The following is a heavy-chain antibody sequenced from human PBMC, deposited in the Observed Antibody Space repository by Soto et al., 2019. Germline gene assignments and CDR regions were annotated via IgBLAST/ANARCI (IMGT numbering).Heavy chain of an antibody. D-gene: IGHD3-16*01. CDR2: ISGSGGIT. CDR1: GFTFSSYA. CDR3: AKGITDTGGYYYYSMDV. Sequence: EVKLLDSGGGLVQTGGSLRLSCAASGFTFSSYAMGWVRQAPGKGLDWVSVISGSGGITYSADSVKGRFPISRDNSKNILYLQRNGLSAEDTAVYYCAKGITDTGGYYYYSMDVWGQGTAVTVS. V-gene: IGHV3-23*01. J-gene: IGHJ6*02.